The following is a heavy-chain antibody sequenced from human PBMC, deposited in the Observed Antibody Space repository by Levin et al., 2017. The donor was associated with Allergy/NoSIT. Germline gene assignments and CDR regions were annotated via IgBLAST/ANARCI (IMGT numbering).Heavy chain of an antibody. CDR1: GLSFNTYG. J-gene: IGHJ4*02. CDR3: VARGFDH. V-gene: IGHV3-30*03. Sequence: GGSLRLSCAVSGLSFNTYGMNWVRQARGKGLEWVALITSDGYTTFYADSVRGRFTISRDNSKSTVYLQMNNLRSDDTAVYYCVARGFDHWGQGTLVTVSS. CDR2: ITSDGYTT. D-gene: IGHD3-10*01.